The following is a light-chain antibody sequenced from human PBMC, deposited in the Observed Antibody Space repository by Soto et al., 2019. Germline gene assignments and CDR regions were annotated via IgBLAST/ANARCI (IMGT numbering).Light chain of an antibody. V-gene: IGKV3-15*01. CDR2: GVS. CDR1: QRLSSN. J-gene: IGKJ4*01. CDR3: QQYKNWPLT. Sequence: EIVLTQSPATLSVSPGERATLSCRASQRLSSNLAWYQQKPGQAPRLLIYGVSTRATGVPARFSGSGSGTEFTLTISSLQSEDSAVYYCQQYKNWPLTFGGGTKVDIK.